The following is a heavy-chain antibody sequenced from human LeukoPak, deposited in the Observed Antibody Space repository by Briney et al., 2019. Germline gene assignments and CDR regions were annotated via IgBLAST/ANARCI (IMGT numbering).Heavy chain of an antibody. Sequence: KPSETLTLTCTVSGGSISSSSYYWGWIRQPPGKGLEWIGSIYYSGSTYYNPSLKSRVTISVDTSKNQFSLKLSSVTAADTAVYYCARIITMVRGARGINWFDPSSEGSLVTVSS. J-gene: IGHJ5*02. CDR1: GGSISSSSYY. V-gene: IGHV4-39*01. CDR2: IYYSGST. D-gene: IGHD3-10*01. CDR3: ARIITMVRGARGINWFDP.